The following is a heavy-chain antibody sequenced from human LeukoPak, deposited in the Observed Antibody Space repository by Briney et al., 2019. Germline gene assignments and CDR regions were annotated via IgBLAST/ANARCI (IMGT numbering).Heavy chain of an antibody. J-gene: IGHJ6*03. CDR3: ATTTIFGVVIDRSHYYMDV. D-gene: IGHD3-3*01. CDR1: GYTLTELS. CDR2: FDPEDGET. Sequence: ASVKVSCKVSGYTLTELSMHWVRQAPGKGLEWMGGFDPEDGETIYAQKFQGRVTMTEDTSTDTAYMELSSLRSEDTAVYYCATTTIFGVVIDRSHYYMDVWGKGTTVTVSS. V-gene: IGHV1-24*01.